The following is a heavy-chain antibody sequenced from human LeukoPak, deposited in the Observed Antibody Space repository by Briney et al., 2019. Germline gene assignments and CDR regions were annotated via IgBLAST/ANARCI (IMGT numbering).Heavy chain of an antibody. V-gene: IGHV4-31*03. CDR3: ARETSTSSLYGMDV. D-gene: IGHD2-2*01. CDR2: IYYSGST. J-gene: IGHJ6*02. Sequence: SRTLSLTCTVSGGSISSGGYYWSWVRQHPGTGLEWLGYIYYSGSTYYNPSLKSRVTISVDTSKNQFSLKLSSVTAADTAVYYCARETSTSSLYGMDVWGQGTTVTVSS. CDR1: GGSISSGGYY.